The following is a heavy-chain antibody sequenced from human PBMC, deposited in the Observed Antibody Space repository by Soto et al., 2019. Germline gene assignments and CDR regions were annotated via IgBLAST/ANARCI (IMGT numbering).Heavy chain of an antibody. V-gene: IGHV3-74*01. CDR3: ARGVRGAYGLDI. CDR1: GFTFSSHW. Sequence: EVQLVESGGGLVQRGGSLRLTCAASGFTFSSHWIHWVRQAPGKGLVWVSRIYTDGSRTNYADSVKGRFTISRDNGKNTLYLEMNSLRVEETGIYYCARGVRGAYGLDIWGQGTMVTVSS. J-gene: IGHJ3*02. D-gene: IGHD2-21*01. CDR2: IYTDGSRT.